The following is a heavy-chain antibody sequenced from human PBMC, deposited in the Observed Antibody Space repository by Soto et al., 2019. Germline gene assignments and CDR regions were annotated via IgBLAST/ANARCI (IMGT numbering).Heavy chain of an antibody. D-gene: IGHD3-10*01. CDR2: IIPIFGTA. Sequence: GASVKVSCKASGGTFSSYAISWVRQAPGQGLEWMGGIIPIFGTANYAQKFQGRVTITADESMTTAYMELSGLRSEDTAVYYCALSASGTYSHGDNFYVMEGRGQRSTVTVSS. J-gene: IGHJ6*02. CDR1: GGTFSSYA. CDR3: ALSASGTYSHGDNFYVMEG. V-gene: IGHV1-69*13.